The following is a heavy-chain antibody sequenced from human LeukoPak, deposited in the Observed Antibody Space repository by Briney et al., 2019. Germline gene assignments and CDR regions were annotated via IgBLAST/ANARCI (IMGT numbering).Heavy chain of an antibody. J-gene: IGHJ4*02. CDR1: GGSFSRYY. Sequence: SETLSLTCTVSGGSFSRYYWSWIRQPLGKGLEWIGYIHYSGSTNYSPSLKSRVTISMDTSKNQFSLKLSSVTAADTAVYYCARHLGQWLDHFDYWGQGTLVTVSS. D-gene: IGHD6-19*01. CDR2: IHYSGST. V-gene: IGHV4-59*08. CDR3: ARHLGQWLDHFDY.